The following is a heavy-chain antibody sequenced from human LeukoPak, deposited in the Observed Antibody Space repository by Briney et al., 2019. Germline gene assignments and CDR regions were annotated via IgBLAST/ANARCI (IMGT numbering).Heavy chain of an antibody. CDR2: IHYSGST. V-gene: IGHV4-59*12. J-gene: IGHJ4*02. CDR1: GGSISSYY. CDR3: ARVDTAMVTLFDY. D-gene: IGHD5-18*01. Sequence: SETLSLTCTVSGGSISSYYWSWIRQPPGKGLEWIGYIHYSGSTNYNPFLKSRVTISVDTSKNQLSLKLSSVTAADTAVYYCARVDTAMVTLFDYWGQGTLVTVSS.